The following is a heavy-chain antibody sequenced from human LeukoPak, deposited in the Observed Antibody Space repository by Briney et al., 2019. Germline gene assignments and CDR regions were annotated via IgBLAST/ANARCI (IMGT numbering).Heavy chain of an antibody. CDR3: VRSRGTGPGAHFDV. V-gene: IGHV3-7*05. CDR1: GFTFNSHW. Sequence: GGSLRLSCATSGFTFNSHWMNWVRQAPGKGLEWVGNVKYDGSARYYGDSVKGRFTISRDNAKNSLFLQMNSLRGEDTAVYFCVRSRGTGPGAHFDVWGQGALVSVSS. D-gene: IGHD3/OR15-3a*01. CDR2: VKYDGSAR. J-gene: IGHJ4*02.